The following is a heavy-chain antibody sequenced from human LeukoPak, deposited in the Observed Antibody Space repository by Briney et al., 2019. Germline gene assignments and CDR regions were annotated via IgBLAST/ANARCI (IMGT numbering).Heavy chain of an antibody. CDR3: VRSRYCSVGRCYSDY. V-gene: IGHV3-7*04. CDR2: IKLDGSEK. CDR1: GYTFTGHY. D-gene: IGHD2-15*01. Sequence: GASVKVSCKASGYTFTGHYMHWVRQAPGQGLEWVANIKLDGSEKYYVDSVKGRFTISRDNAKNSLYLQMNSLRAEDTAVYYCVRSRYCSVGRCYSDYWGQGTLVTVSS. J-gene: IGHJ4*02.